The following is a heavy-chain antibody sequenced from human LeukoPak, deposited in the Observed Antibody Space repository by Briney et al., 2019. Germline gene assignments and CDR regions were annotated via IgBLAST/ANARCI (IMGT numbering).Heavy chain of an antibody. CDR3: ARGGSGTYYHY. CDR2: IYYSGST. J-gene: IGHJ4*02. D-gene: IGHD1-26*01. Sequence: SETLSLTCTVSGGSITSYHYSWIRQPPGKGLEWIGYIYYSGSTNYKPSLKSRVTISVDTSKNQFYLKLSSVTAADTAVYYCARGGSGTYYHYWGQGTLVTVSS. V-gene: IGHV4-59*01. CDR1: GGSITSYH.